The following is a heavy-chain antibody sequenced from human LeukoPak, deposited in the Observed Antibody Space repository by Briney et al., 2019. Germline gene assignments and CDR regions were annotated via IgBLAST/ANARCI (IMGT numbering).Heavy chain of an antibody. V-gene: IGHV4-39*07. Sequence: SETLSLTCTVSGGSISSSDYYWGWIRQPPGKGLEWIGSIYYSGSTYSDPSLKSRGTISVDTSKNQFSLKLTSVTAADTAVYYCARDSGYYGSGSGFDYWGQGTLVTVSS. CDR2: IYYSGST. J-gene: IGHJ4*02. CDR1: GGSISSSDYY. D-gene: IGHD3-10*01. CDR3: ARDSGYYGSGSGFDY.